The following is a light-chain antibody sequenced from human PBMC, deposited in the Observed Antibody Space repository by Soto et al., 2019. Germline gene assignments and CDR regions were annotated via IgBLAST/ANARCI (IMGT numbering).Light chain of an antibody. V-gene: IGLV2-14*01. CDR3: SSYTSNGTVV. CDR1: SSYVCGYNY. J-gene: IGLJ1*01. CDR2: DVI. Sequence: QFVLSPPASVSGSSGQSITISCTGNSSYVCGYNYFSWYQQPPGKVPKLMIYDVINRPSGVSNRFSGSKSGNMASLAIFGLQAEDEADYYCSSYTSNGTVVFGTGTRSPS.